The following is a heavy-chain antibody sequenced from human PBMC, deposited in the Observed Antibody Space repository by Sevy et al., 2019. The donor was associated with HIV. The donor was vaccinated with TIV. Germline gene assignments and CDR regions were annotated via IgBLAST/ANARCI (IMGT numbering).Heavy chain of an antibody. CDR1: GFTFAKYS. V-gene: IGHV3-23*01. D-gene: IGHD2-8*01. J-gene: IGHJ4*02. CDR2: FSFGCGRI. CDR3: AREGCTQPHDY. Sequence: GGSLRLSCAASGFTFAKYSMSWVRQAPGKGLEWVSTFSFGCGRINYANSVKGQFTISRDDSKNTPLLQMNSLRAEDTATYFCAREGCTQPHDYWGQGTLVTVSS.